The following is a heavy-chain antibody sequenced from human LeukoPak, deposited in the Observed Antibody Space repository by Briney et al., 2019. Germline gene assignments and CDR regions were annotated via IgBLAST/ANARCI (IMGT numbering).Heavy chain of an antibody. CDR2: ISYDGSNK. D-gene: IGHD4-17*01. Sequence: PGGSLRLSCAASGFTFSSYGMHWVRQAPGKGLEWVAVISYDGSNKYYADSVKGRFTISRDNSKNTVYLQMNSLRAEDTAVYYCAKGASRMTTVTHFDYWGQGTLVTVSS. V-gene: IGHV3-30*18. CDR3: AKGASRMTTVTHFDY. CDR1: GFTFSSYG. J-gene: IGHJ4*02.